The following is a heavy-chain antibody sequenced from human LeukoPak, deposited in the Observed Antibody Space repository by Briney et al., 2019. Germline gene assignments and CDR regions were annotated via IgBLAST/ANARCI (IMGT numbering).Heavy chain of an antibody. D-gene: IGHD2-2*01. J-gene: IGHJ4*02. Sequence: ASVTVSCKASGYTFIGYYMHWVRQAPGQGLEWMGWINPNSGGTNYAQKFQGRVTMTRDTSISTVYMELSRLRSDDTAVYYCARDSCSSTSCLSIDDYWGQGTLVTVSS. CDR3: ARDSCSSTSCLSIDDY. V-gene: IGHV1-2*02. CDR1: GYTFIGYY. CDR2: INPNSGGT.